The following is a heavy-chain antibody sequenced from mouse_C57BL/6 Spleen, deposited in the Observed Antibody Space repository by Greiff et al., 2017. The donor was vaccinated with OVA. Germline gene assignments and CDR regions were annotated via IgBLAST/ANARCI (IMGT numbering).Heavy chain of an antibody. Sequence: VQLQQSGPELVKPGASVKMSCKASGYTFTDYNMHWVKQSHGKSLEWIGYINPNNGGTSYNQKFKGKATLTVNKSSSTAYMELRSLTSEDSAVYYCARPIYYGYDNYAMDYWGQGTSVTVSS. CDR1: GYTFTDYN. J-gene: IGHJ4*01. CDR2: INPNNGGT. D-gene: IGHD2-2*01. CDR3: ARPIYYGYDNYAMDY. V-gene: IGHV1-22*01.